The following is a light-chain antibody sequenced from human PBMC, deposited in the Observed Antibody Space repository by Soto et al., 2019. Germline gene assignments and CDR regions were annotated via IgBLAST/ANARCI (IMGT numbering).Light chain of an antibody. J-gene: IGLJ1*01. CDR1: SSDVGGYNY. CDR2: DVS. V-gene: IGLV2-11*01. CDR3: CSYAGSYTFG. Sequence: QSVLTQPRSVSGSPGQSVTISCTGTSSDVGGYNYVSWYQQHPGKAPKLTIYDVSNRPSWVPDRIYGSKSGNTASLTSSVLQAEDEADYYCCSYAGSYTFGVGTGTKLTVL.